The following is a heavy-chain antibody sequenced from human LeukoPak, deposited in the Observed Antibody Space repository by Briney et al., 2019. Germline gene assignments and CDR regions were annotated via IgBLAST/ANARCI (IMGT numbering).Heavy chain of an antibody. V-gene: IGHV3-43*02. Sequence: GRSLRLSCAASGXTFDEYGMHWVRQAPGKGLEWVSLISGDGGSIYYADSVKGRFTISRDNSKNSLYLQMNSLRTEDTAFYYCASGEALFWGQGTLVTVSS. CDR3: ASGEALF. J-gene: IGHJ4*02. CDR1: GXTFDEYG. CDR2: ISGDGGSI. D-gene: IGHD1-26*01.